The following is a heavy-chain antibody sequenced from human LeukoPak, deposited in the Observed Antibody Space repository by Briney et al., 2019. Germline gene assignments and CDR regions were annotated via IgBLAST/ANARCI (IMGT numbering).Heavy chain of an antibody. CDR2: IYTSGST. CDR3: AAEEIVIVPTATNSYFDT. J-gene: IGHJ4*02. Sequence: KASETLSLTCTVSGGSISSYSWSWIRQPAGKGLEWIGRIYTSGSTNYNPSLKSRVTMSVDTSKNQFSLKLSSVTAADTAVYYCAAEEIVIVPTATNSYFDTWGQGILVTVSS. V-gene: IGHV4-4*07. D-gene: IGHD2-2*01. CDR1: GGSISSYS.